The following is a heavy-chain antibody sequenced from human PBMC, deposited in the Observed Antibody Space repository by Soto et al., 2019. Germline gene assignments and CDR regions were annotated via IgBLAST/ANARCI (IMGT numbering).Heavy chain of an antibody. CDR1: GGTFSSYA. CDR3: ASNGRIAARPWYFDY. V-gene: IGHV1-69*06. J-gene: IGHJ4*02. Sequence: QVQLVQSGAEVKKPGSSVKVSCKASGGTFSSYAISWVRQAPGQGLEWMGGSIPIFGTANYAQMFQGRVTITADKSTSTAYMELSSLRSEDTAVYYCASNGRIAARPWYFDYWGQGTLVNGSS. D-gene: IGHD6-6*01. CDR2: SIPIFGTA.